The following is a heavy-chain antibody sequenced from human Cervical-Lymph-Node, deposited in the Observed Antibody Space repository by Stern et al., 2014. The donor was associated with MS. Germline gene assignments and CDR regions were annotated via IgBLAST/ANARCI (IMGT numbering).Heavy chain of an antibody. CDR1: GGSISGSNW. CDR2: IHHTGGT. D-gene: IGHD6-19*01. Sequence: QLQLQESGPGLVKPSGTLSLTCAVSGGSISGSNWWSWVRQPPGKGLEWIGEIHHTGGTIYNPSLKSRVTMSVDKSKNQFSLRLDSVTAADTAVYYCARVAVAGAAWFDPWGQGTLVTVSS. V-gene: IGHV4-4*02. CDR3: ARVAVAGAAWFDP. J-gene: IGHJ5*02.